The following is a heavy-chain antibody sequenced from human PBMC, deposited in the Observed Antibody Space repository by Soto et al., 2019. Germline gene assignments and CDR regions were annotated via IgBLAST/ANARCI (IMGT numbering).Heavy chain of an antibody. V-gene: IGHV3-21*01. Sequence: EVQLVESGGGLVKPGGSLRLSCAASGFTFSSYSMNWVRQAPGKGLEWVSSISSSSSYIYYADSVKGRFTISRDNAKNSLYLQMNSLRAEDTAVYYCARGNPIAARPWYFALWGRGTLVTVSS. CDR2: ISSSSSYI. J-gene: IGHJ2*01. CDR3: ARGNPIAARPWYFAL. CDR1: GFTFSSYS. D-gene: IGHD6-6*01.